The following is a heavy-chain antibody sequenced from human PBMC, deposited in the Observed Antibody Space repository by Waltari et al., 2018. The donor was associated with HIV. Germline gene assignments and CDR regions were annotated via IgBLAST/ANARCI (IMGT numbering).Heavy chain of an antibody. CDR3: ASPKGGWLFAFDV. CDR2: IWPSEAYT. D-gene: IGHD3-16*01. V-gene: IGHV5-51*01. CDR1: GFTFSNYW. Sequence: QLVQSGGEVKQTGESLKLSCKGSGFTFSNYWIAWVRQMPGKGLEWIGMIWPSEAYTKYIPPFQGHVTISADRSISTAYLQWSSLRASDTAMYYCASPKGGWLFAFDVWGQGTMVTVSS. J-gene: IGHJ3*01.